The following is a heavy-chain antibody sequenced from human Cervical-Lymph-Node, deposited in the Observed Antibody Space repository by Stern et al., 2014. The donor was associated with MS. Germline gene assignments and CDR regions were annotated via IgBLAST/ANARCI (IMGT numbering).Heavy chain of an antibody. CDR3: ARGIVTNRPASTLHNLFDP. CDR2: IIPIIGLA. J-gene: IGHJ5*02. CDR1: GGKLSSSFA. V-gene: IGHV1-69*04. D-gene: IGHD4-17*01. Sequence: QVQLQQSGAEVKKPGSSVNVSFKPSGGKLSSSFAVSWVRQAPGQGLEWMGRIIPIIGLANYAQKFQSRLTITADKSTSTVYMELSSLTSEDTALYYCARGIVTNRPASTLHNLFDPWGQGTLVTVSS.